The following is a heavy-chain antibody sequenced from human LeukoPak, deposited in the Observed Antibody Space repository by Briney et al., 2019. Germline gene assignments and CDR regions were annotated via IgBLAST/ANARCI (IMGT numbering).Heavy chain of an antibody. Sequence: AGGSLRLSCAAYGFTFSSYEMNSVRQAAGKGLEWVSYISSSGSTIYYADSVKGRFTISRDKAKNSLYLQMNSLRAEDTAVYYCAELGITMIGGVWGKGTTVTISS. CDR2: ISSSGSTI. CDR3: AELGITMIGGV. J-gene: IGHJ6*04. D-gene: IGHD3-10*02. V-gene: IGHV3-48*03. CDR1: GFTFSSYE.